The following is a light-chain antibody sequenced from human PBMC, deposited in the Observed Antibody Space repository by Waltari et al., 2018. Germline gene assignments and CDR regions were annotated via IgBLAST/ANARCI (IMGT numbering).Light chain of an antibody. V-gene: IGKV1-9*01. CDR2: GAS. CDR3: QQLKSYPRT. J-gene: IGKJ2*02. CDR1: QGIITY. Sequence: DIQLNQSPSFLSASVGDRVTITCRASQGIITYLAWYQQRPGRAPKVLIHGASTLQSGVQSRFSGSGSETEFTLTITSLQPEDFGTYYCQQLKSYPRTFGQGTKLEIK.